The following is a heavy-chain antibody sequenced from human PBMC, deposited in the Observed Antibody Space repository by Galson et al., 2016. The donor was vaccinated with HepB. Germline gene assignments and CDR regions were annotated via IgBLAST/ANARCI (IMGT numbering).Heavy chain of an antibody. D-gene: IGHD3-16*02. V-gene: IGHV5-10-1*01. CDR2: IDPSDSYT. CDR1: GYSFTSHW. Sequence: QSGAEVKKPGESLRISCKGSGYSFTSHWISWVRQMPGTGPEWMGRIDPSDSYTIYSPSFEGHVTISTDPSISTAYLQWSSLEASDTAVYYCARQYRYYSRHGDDWGQGTLVTVSS. J-gene: IGHJ4*03. CDR3: ARQYRYYSRHGDD.